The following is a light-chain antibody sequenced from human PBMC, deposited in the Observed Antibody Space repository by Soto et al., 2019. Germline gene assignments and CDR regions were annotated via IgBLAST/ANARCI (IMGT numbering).Light chain of an antibody. CDR1: SSDVGGYNS. CDR3: SSNAGSLHFV. V-gene: IGLV2-8*01. Sequence: QSALTQPPSASGSPGQSVTISCTGTSSDVGGYNSVSWYQQHPGKAPKLMIYEVTKQPSGVPDRFSGSKSGNTASLTVSGLQAEDEADYYCSSNAGSLHFVFGTGTKLTVL. CDR2: EVT. J-gene: IGLJ1*01.